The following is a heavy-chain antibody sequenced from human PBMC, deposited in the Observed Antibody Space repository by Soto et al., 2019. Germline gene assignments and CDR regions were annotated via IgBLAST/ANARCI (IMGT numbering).Heavy chain of an antibody. V-gene: IGHV6-1*01. D-gene: IGHD6-13*01. CDR3: VRDGDWGRWYLFEY. Sequence: PSQTLSLTCAISGDSVSSDSVAWNWIRQSPSRGLEWLGRTYYRSKWYNDYALSVRSRIAINPDTSKNQFSLQLNSVTPEDTAVYYCVRDGDWGRWYLFEYWGQGTPVTVSS. J-gene: IGHJ4*02. CDR1: GDSVSSDSVA. CDR2: TYYRSKWYN.